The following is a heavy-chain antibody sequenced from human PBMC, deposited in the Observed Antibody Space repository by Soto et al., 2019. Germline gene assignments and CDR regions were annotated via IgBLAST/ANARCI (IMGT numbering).Heavy chain of an antibody. CDR3: ARGYVTYYEY. CDR2: ISGSGGST. Sequence: EVQLLESGGGLVQPGGSLRLSCAASGFTFSSHAMSWVRQAPGKGLEWVSAISGSGGSTYYGDSVKGRFIISRENSKNTVYLQMNSLGAEDTAVYYCARGYVTYYEYWGQGTLVTVSS. CDR1: GFTFSSHA. D-gene: IGHD2-15*01. V-gene: IGHV3-23*01. J-gene: IGHJ4*02.